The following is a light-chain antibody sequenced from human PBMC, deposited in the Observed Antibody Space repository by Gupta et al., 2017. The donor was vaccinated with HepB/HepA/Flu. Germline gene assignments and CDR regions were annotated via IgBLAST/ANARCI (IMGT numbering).Light chain of an antibody. V-gene: IGKV4-1*01. Sequence: DIVLTQSPESLAVSLGERATINCKSSQTVLYSYDRKNYLAWYQQKPGKPPKVLIYEASIRAAGVPDRFSGSGSGTDFTLTASTLQAEDVAVYYCQQYDSVPRTFGQGTKVEI. J-gene: IGKJ1*01. CDR2: EAS. CDR3: QQYDSVPRT. CDR1: QTVLYSYDRKNY.